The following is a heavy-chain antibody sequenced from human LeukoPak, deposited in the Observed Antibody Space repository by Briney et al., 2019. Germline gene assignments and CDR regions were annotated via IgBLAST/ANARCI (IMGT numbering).Heavy chain of an antibody. CDR1: GYSFTSYW. J-gene: IGHJ5*02. D-gene: IGHD3-10*01. CDR3: ARLGGVLAPFDP. Sequence: GESLKISCKGSGYSFTSYWSGWVRKMPGKGLEWMGIIYPGDSDTRYSPSFQGQVTFSADRSISTAYLQWSSLKASHTAMYYCARLGGVLAPFDPWGQGTLVTVSS. V-gene: IGHV5-51*01. CDR2: IYPGDSDT.